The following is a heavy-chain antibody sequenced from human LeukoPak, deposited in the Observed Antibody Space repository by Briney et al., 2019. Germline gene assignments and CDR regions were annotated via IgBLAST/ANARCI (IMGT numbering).Heavy chain of an antibody. CDR3: AKGGASVTRYVDY. J-gene: IGHJ4*02. CDR2: MSNSGENT. V-gene: IGHV3-30*18. CDR1: GFTFSSYS. Sequence: GGSLRLSCAASGFTFSSYSMQWVRQTPGKGLEWVGIMSNSGENTFYGEAVKGRFTISRDNSQNTLYLQMSSLRPEDTAVYYCAKGGASVTRYVDYWGQGTLVTVSS. D-gene: IGHD4-17*01.